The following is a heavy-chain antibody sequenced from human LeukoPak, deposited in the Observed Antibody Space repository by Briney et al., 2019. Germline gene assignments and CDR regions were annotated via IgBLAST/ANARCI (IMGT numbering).Heavy chain of an antibody. V-gene: IGHV1-24*01. CDR2: FDPEDGET. CDR3: ATAGSGSYSPLED. D-gene: IGHD3-10*01. J-gene: IGHJ4*02. CDR1: GYTLTELS. Sequence: ASVKVSCKVSGYTLTELSMHRVRQAPGKGLEWMGGFDPEDGETIYAQKFQGRVTMTEDTSTDTAYMELGSLRSEDTAVYYCATAGSGSYSPLEDWGQGTLVTVSS.